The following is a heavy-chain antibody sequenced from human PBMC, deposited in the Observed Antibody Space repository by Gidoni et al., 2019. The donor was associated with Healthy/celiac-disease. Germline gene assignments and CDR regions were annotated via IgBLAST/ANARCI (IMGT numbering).Heavy chain of an antibody. CDR2: IWYDGSKK. Sequence: QLQPVESRCRVVQPGRSLRLLCAASGFHFSSSGMHWVRQAPGKGLEGVAVIWYDGSKKYYSDSEKGRFTISRDNSKNTLYLQMNSQRAEDTAVYYCAREEAAAGTSDYWGQGTRVTVSA. V-gene: IGHV3-33*01. D-gene: IGHD6-13*01. CDR3: AREEAAAGTSDY. CDR1: GFHFSSSG. J-gene: IGHJ4*02.